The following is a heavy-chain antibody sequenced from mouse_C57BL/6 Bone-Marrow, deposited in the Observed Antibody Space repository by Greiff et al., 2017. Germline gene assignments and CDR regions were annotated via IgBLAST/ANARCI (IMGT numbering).Heavy chain of an antibody. J-gene: IGHJ4*01. Sequence: QVQLQQPGAELVKPGASVKLSCKASGYTFTSYWMQWVKQRPGQGLEWIGEIDPSDSYTNYNQKFKGKATLTVDTSSSTAYMQLSSLTSEDSAVYDCARRGYSNYEREMDYWGQGTSVTVSS. CDR2: IDPSDSYT. D-gene: IGHD2-5*01. CDR1: GYTFTSYW. V-gene: IGHV1-50*01. CDR3: ARRGYSNYEREMDY.